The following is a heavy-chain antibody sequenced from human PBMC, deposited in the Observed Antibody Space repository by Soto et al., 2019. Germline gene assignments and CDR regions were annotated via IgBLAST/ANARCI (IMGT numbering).Heavy chain of an antibody. CDR1: GYTFTSYA. CDR2: INAGNGNT. Sequence: ASVKVSCKASGYTFTSYAMHWVLQAPGQRLEWMGWINAGNGNTKYSQKFQGRVTITRDTSASTAYMELSSLRSEDTAVYYCAIQGYSGYDGWFDPWGQGTLVTVSS. CDR3: AIQGYSGYDGWFDP. J-gene: IGHJ5*02. D-gene: IGHD5-12*01. V-gene: IGHV1-3*01.